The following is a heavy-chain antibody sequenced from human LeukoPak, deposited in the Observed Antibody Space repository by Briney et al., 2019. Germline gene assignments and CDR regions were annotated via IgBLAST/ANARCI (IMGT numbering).Heavy chain of an antibody. D-gene: IGHD6-13*01. V-gene: IGHV4-39*07. CDR2: IYYSGST. Sequence: PSETLSLTCTVSGGSISSSSYYWGWIRQPPGKGLEWIGSIYYSGSTDYNPSLKSRVTISVDTSKNQFSLKLSSVTAADTAVYYCARVSSSWYMHSYWGQGTLVTVSS. CDR3: ARVSSSWYMHSY. CDR1: GGSISSSSYY. J-gene: IGHJ4*02.